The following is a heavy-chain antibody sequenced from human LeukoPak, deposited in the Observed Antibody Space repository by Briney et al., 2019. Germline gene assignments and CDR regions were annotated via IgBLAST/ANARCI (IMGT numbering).Heavy chain of an antibody. V-gene: IGHV1-46*01. CDR1: GYTFTSDY. D-gene: IGHD3-3*01. CDR3: ARGSRFLDY. J-gene: IGHJ4*02. Sequence: GASVKVSCKASGYTFTSDYIHWVRQAPGQGLEWLGIINPSGGRTTYGQNFQGRVTMTRDTSTSTVYMELSSLRSEDTAVYYCARGSRFLDYWGQGTPVTVSS. CDR2: INPSGGRT.